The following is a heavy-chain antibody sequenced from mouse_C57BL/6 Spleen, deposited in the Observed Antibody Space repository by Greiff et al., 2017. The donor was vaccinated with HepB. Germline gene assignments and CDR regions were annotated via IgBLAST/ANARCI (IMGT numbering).Heavy chain of an antibody. J-gene: IGHJ3*01. D-gene: IGHD1-1*01. Sequence: LEESGAELVRPGASVTLSCKASGYTFTDYEMHWVKQTPVHGLEWIGAIDPETGGTAYNQKFKGKAILTADKSSSTAYMELRSLTSEDSAVYYCTTGSPFAYWGQGTLVTVSA. CDR2: IDPETGGT. CDR1: GYTFTDYE. V-gene: IGHV1-15*01. CDR3: TTGSPFAY.